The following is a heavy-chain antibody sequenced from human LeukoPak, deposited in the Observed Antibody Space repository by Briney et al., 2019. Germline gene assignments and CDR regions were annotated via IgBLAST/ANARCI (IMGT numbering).Heavy chain of an antibody. D-gene: IGHD3-10*01. Sequence: LSLTCAVYGGSFSGYYWSWIRQPPGKGLEWVAVISYDGSNKYYADSVKGRFTISRDNSKNTLYLQMNSLRAEDTAVYYCANLLGFYGSGSYLESRFDYWGQGTLVTVSS. J-gene: IGHJ4*02. CDR3: ANLLGFYGSGSYLESRFDY. CDR2: ISYDGSNK. V-gene: IGHV3-30*18. CDR1: GGSFSGYY.